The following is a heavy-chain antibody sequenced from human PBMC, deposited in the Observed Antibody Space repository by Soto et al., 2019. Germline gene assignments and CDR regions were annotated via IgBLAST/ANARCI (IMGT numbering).Heavy chain of an antibody. CDR2: IYYSGST. V-gene: IGHV4-59*08. CDR3: ARLRFLEWLLIPDAFDI. CDR1: GGSISSYY. D-gene: IGHD3-3*01. J-gene: IGHJ3*02. Sequence: SETLSLTCTVSGGSISSYYWSWIRQPPGKGLEWIGYIYYSGSTNYNPSLKSRVTISVDTSKNQFSLKLSSVTAADTAVYYCARLRFLEWLLIPDAFDIWGQGTMVTVSS.